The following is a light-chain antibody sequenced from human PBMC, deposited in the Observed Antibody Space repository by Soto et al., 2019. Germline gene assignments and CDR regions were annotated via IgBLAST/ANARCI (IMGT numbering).Light chain of an antibody. Sequence: QAAVTQEPSLTVSPGGTVTLTCGSSTGAVTSGHYPYWFQQKPGQAPKTLIYDTTNKHSWSPARFSGSLLGGKAALTLSGAQPEDEADYYCLLVYSGIVVFGGGTQLTVL. V-gene: IGLV7-46*01. J-gene: IGLJ2*01. CDR2: DTT. CDR3: LLVYSGIVV. CDR1: TGAVTSGHY.